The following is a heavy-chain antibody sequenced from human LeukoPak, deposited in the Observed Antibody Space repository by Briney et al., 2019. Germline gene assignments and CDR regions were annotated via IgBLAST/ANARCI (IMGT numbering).Heavy chain of an antibody. CDR1: GGSISSSSYY. Sequence: PSETLSLTCTVSGGSISSSSYYWGWIRQPPGKGLEWIGSIYYSGSTYYNPSLKSRVTISVDTSKNQFSLKLSSVTAADTAVYYCARGGTTFYAFDIWGQGTMVTVSS. D-gene: IGHD2/OR15-2a*01. J-gene: IGHJ3*02. CDR2: IYYSGST. V-gene: IGHV4-39*01. CDR3: ARGGTTFYAFDI.